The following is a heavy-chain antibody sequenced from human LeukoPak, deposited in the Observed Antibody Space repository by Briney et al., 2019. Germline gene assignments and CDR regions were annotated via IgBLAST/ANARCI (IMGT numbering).Heavy chain of an antibody. V-gene: IGHV3-43*02. Sequence: GGSLRLSCPAPGFTFAEYAIIWVRQAPGRGMEWVSLISGDGGVTYYADSVKGRFTISRDKSNSSVYLQMNSLRPEDTALYYCAKSVSHPDASDIWGQGTMVTVSS. CDR1: GFTFAEYA. CDR3: AKSVSHPDASDI. J-gene: IGHJ3*02. CDR2: ISGDGGVT.